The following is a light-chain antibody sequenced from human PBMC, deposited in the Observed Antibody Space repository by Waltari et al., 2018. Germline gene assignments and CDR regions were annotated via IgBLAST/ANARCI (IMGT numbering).Light chain of an antibody. V-gene: IGLV2-14*03. Sequence: QSALTQPASVSGSPGQSITISCTGTTYDIGYYDYVSWYQQHLGRAPKLIIYDVHERPVGVPVLFSGSKSGNTASLIISGLQADDEADYYCSSHTTRSTWVFGGGTKLTVL. CDR3: SSHTTRSTWV. J-gene: IGLJ3*02. CDR2: DVH. CDR1: TYDIGYYDY.